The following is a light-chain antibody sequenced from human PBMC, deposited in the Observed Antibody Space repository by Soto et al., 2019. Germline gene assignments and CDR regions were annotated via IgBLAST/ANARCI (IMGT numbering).Light chain of an antibody. V-gene: IGKV3-11*01. CDR2: DAS. CDR1: QSVSSY. CDR3: QQSNIWPQT. J-gene: IGKJ1*01. Sequence: EIVFKQSPSTLSLTPGERAALSCRASQSVSSYLAWYQQKPGQAPRHLIYDASNRATGIPARFSGSGSGTEFTLTISSLQSEDFAEYHCQQSNIWPQTFGQGTNVAI.